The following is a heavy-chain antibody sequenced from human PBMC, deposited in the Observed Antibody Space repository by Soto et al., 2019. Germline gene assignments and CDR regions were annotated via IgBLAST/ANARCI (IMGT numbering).Heavy chain of an antibody. CDR2: MWPSGGT. CDR3: ARDNRSYYDFWSGYMWFDP. Sequence: PSETLSLTCAVSGVSISSSNWWTWVRQAPGKGLEWIGEMWPSGGTTYNPSLQNRVTISVDNSKNHLSLTLTSVTAADTAVYYCARDNRSYYDFWSGYMWFDPWGQGTLVTVSS. CDR1: GVSISSSNW. J-gene: IGHJ5*02. V-gene: IGHV4-4*02. D-gene: IGHD3-3*01.